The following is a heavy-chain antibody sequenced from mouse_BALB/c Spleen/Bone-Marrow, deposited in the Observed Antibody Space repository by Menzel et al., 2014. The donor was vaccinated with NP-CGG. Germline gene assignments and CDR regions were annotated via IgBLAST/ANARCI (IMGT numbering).Heavy chain of an antibody. J-gene: IGHJ4*01. D-gene: IGHD2-4*01. CDR1: GFTFXRSG. V-gene: IGHV5-17*02. CDR2: ISSGSSTI. Sequence: EVHLVESGGGLVQPGGSRKLSCAASGFTFXRSGMHWVRQAPEKGLEWVAYISSGSSTIYYADTMKGRFTISRDNPKNTLFLQMTSLRSEDTAMYYCARARSTMITTGAMDYWGQGTSVTVSS. CDR3: ARARSTMITTGAMDY.